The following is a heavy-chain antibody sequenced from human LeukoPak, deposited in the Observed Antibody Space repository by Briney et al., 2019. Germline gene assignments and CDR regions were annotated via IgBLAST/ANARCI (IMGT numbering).Heavy chain of an antibody. J-gene: IGHJ4*02. V-gene: IGHV1-69*13. D-gene: IGHD2-2*01. CDR1: GGTFSSYA. CDR2: IIPIFGTA. Sequence: SVKVSSKASGGTFSSYAISWVRQAPGQGLEWMGGIIPIFGTANYAQKFQGRVTITADESTSTAYMELSSLRSEDTAVYYCARGLISGLLFGYFDYWGQGTLVTVSS. CDR3: ARGLISGLLFGYFDY.